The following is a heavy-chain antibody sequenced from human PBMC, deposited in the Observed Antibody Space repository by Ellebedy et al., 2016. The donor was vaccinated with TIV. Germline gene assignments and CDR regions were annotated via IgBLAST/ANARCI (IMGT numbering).Heavy chain of an antibody. CDR1: GYTFSSYH. CDR3: ARGKQMWFSGGYYFGMDV. J-gene: IGHJ6*02. V-gene: IGHV1-8*01. D-gene: IGHD2-21*01. CDR2: TITGNGNT. Sequence: ASVKVSCXTSGYTFSSYHINWVRQAAGHGLEWLGWTITGNGNTAYAEKFQGRVTMTRNTSISTAYLELTSLRSEDTAVYYCARGKQMWFSGGYYFGMDVWGQGTPVTVSS.